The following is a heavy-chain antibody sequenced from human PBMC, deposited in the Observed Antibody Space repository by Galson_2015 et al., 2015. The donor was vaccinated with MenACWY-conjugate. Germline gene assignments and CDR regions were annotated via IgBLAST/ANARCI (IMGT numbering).Heavy chain of an antibody. D-gene: IGHD5-12*01. CDR3: TRGRVGYARLAP. J-gene: IGHJ5*02. Sequence: SLRLSCAASGFTFNQYWMHWVRQAPGKGLVWVSRISPDGSVTNYADSVKGRFTLSRDNAKNTLYLQMNSLRGDDTAVYYCTRGRVGYARLAPRGQGTPVTDSS. V-gene: IGHV3-74*01. CDR1: GFTFNQYW. CDR2: ISPDGSVT.